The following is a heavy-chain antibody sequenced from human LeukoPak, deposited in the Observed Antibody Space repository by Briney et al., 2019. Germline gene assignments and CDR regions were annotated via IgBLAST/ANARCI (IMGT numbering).Heavy chain of an antibody. CDR2: ISGSGGST. J-gene: IGHJ6*02. CDR3: AKESYYGSGSSHDYYYGMDV. D-gene: IGHD3-10*01. Sequence: GGSLRLSCAASGFTFSSYAMSWVRQAPGKGLEWVSAISGSGGSTYYADSVKGRFTISRDNSKNTLYLQMNSLRAEDTAVYYCAKESYYGSGSSHDYYYGMDVWGQGTTVTVSS. CDR1: GFTFSSYA. V-gene: IGHV3-23*01.